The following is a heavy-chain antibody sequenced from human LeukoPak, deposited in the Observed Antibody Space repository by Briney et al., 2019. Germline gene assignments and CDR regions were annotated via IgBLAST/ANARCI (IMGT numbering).Heavy chain of an antibody. CDR3: AREGVTYYFDY. V-gene: IGHV4-59*01. CDR1: GGSISNYY. CDR2: IYYSGST. J-gene: IGHJ4*02. Sequence: SETLSLTCTVSGGSISNYYWSWIRQPPGKGLEWIGYIYYSGSTNYNPSLKSRVTISVDTSKNQFSLKLSSVTAADTAVYYCAREGVTYYFDYWGQGTLVTVSS. D-gene: IGHD4-11*01.